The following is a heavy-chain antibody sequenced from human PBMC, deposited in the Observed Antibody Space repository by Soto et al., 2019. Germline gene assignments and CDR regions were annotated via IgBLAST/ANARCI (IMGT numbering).Heavy chain of an antibody. CDR1: GFTFSSYG. D-gene: IGHD6-13*01. J-gene: IGHJ6*02. V-gene: IGHV3-33*01. CDR3: ARDMSISWVPQDHYYFYYGMNV. Sequence: QVQLVESGGGVVQPGRSLRLSCAASGFTFSSYGMHWVRQAPGKGLEWVAVIWYDGSNKYYADSVKGRFTISRDNSKNTLYLQMNILRAEDTAVYYCARDMSISWVPQDHYYFYYGMNVCGQGTMVTVSS. CDR2: IWYDGSNK.